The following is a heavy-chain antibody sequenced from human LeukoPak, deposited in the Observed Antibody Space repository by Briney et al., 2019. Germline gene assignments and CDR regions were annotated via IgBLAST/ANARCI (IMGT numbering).Heavy chain of an antibody. CDR1: DLTFSNYE. J-gene: IGHJ4*01. Sequence: PGGSLRLSCTSSDLTFSNYEMHWVRQAPGKGLDWVSYISSSSSTIYYADSVEGRFTISRDNAKNSLYLQMNSLRAEDTAIYYCARGRYDFWSGPRAYYFDYWGQGTLVTVSP. D-gene: IGHD3-3*01. CDR3: ARGRYDFWSGPRAYYFDY. CDR2: ISSSSSTI. V-gene: IGHV3-48*03.